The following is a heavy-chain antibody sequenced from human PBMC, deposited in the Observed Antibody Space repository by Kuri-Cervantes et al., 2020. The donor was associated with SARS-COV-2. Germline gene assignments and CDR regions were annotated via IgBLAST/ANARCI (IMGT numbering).Heavy chain of an antibody. D-gene: IGHD3-10*01. CDR2: MYYSGIT. V-gene: IGHV4-59*01. Sequence: GSLRLSCTVSGDSIRSYYWSWIRQPPGKGLEWLGSMYYSGITNYNPSLKSRLTISVDTSKNQISLKLSSVTAADTAVYYCARVRGVLGEVYFDYWGQGNLVTVSS. CDR1: GDSIRSYY. J-gene: IGHJ4*02. CDR3: ARVRGVLGEVYFDY.